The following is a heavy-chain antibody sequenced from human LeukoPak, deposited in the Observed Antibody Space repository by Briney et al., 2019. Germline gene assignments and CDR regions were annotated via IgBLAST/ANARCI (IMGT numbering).Heavy chain of an antibody. V-gene: IGHV4-59*01. CDR2: IYYSGST. CDR3: ARGGPPGYYYDYYMDV. J-gene: IGHJ6*03. Sequence: ASETLSLTCTVSGVSISSYYWSWIRQTPGKGLEWIGYIYYSGSTNFNPSLKSRVTISVDTSKNQFSLKMSSVTAADTAVYFCARGGPPGYYYDYYMDVWGKGTTVTISS. CDR1: GVSISSYY.